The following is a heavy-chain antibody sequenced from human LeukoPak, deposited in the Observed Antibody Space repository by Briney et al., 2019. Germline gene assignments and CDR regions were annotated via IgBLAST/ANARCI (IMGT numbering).Heavy chain of an antibody. CDR2: IYYSGST. J-gene: IGHJ4*02. V-gene: IGHV4-39*07. Sequence: PSETLSLTCTVSGGSISSSGYYWGWIRQPPGKGLEWIGSIYYSGSTYYNPSLKSRVTISVDTSKNQFSLKLSSVTAADTAVYYCARDRLVAAAVDYWGQGTLVTVSS. CDR1: GGSISSSGYY. CDR3: ARDRLVAAAVDY. D-gene: IGHD6-13*01.